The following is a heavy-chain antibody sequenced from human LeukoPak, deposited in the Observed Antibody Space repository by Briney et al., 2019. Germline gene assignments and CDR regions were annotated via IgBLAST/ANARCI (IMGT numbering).Heavy chain of an antibody. J-gene: IGHJ4*02. CDR3: ARDDYYDSSGYFDY. D-gene: IGHD3-22*01. V-gene: IGHV3-48*01. CDR2: ISSSSSTI. Sequence: PGGSLRLSCAASGFTFSSYSMNWVRQAPGKGLEWVSYISSSSSTIYYADSVEGRFTISRDNAKNSLYLQMNSLRAEDTAVYYCARDDYYDSSGYFDYWGQGTLVTVSS. CDR1: GFTFSSYS.